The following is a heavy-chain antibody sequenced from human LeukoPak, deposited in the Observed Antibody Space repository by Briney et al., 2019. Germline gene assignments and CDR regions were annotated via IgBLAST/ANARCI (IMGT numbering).Heavy chain of an antibody. V-gene: IGHV4-34*01. J-gene: IGHJ6*03. CDR3: ARVGVAVYDYTASYYYYMDV. CDR2: INHSGST. CDR1: GGSFSGYY. D-gene: IGHD4-11*01. Sequence: SETLSLTCAVYGGSFSGYYWSWIRQPPGKGLEWIGEINHSGSTNYNPSLKSRVTISVDTSKNQFSLKLSSVTDADTAVYYCARVGVAVYDYTASYYYYMDVWGKGTTVTVSS.